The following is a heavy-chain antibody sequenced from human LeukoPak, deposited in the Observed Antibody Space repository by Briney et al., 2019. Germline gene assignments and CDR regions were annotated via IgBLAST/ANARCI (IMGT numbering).Heavy chain of an antibody. CDR2: INPTSGGT. CDR3: ARGGSAWGNPFDY. V-gene: IGHV1-2*02. Sequence: ASVWVSCKASGYTFTGYYIHWVRQAPGQGLEWMGWINPTSGGTKYVQKFQGRVTMTRDTSISTAYMELSRLRADDTAVFYCARGGSAWGNPFDYWGQGTLVTVSS. J-gene: IGHJ4*02. D-gene: IGHD6-19*01. CDR1: GYTFTGYY.